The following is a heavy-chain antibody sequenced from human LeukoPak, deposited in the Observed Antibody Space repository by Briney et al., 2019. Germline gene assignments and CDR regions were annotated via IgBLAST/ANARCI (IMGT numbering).Heavy chain of an antibody. CDR1: GFTFSSYW. Sequence: GGSLRLSCAASGFTFSSYWMSWVRQAPGKGLEWVANIKQDGSEKYYVDSVKGRFTISRDNAKNSLYLQMNSLRAEDTAVYYCAREHQTLQWLAAGVYYYGMDVWGQGTTVTVSS. D-gene: IGHD6-19*01. V-gene: IGHV3-7*01. CDR3: AREHQTLQWLAAGVYYYGMDV. CDR2: IKQDGSEK. J-gene: IGHJ6*02.